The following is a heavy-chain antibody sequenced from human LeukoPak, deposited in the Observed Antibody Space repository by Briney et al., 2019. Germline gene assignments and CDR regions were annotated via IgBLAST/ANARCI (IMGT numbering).Heavy chain of an antibody. CDR1: GYSISSGYY. D-gene: IGHD4-11*01. Sequence: PSETLSLTCAVSGYSISSGYYWGWIRQSPGKGLEWIASIYHSGSTYFNPSLKSRVTISVDTSRNQFSLKLSSVTAADTAVYYCAREEHSDYEDYWGQGIQVTVSS. V-gene: IGHV4-38-2*02. CDR2: IYHSGST. CDR3: AREEHSDYEDY. J-gene: IGHJ4*02.